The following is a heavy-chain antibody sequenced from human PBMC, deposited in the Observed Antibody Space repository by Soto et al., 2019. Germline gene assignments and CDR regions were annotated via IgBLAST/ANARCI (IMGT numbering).Heavy chain of an antibody. CDR1: GFTFSSYG. CDR3: ARDRARVIDY. D-gene: IGHD3-3*01. V-gene: IGHV3-33*01. Sequence: GGSLRLSCAAPGFTFSSYGMHWVRQAPGKGLEWVAVIWYDGSNKYYADSVKGRFAISRDNSKNTLYLQMNSLRAEDTAVYYCARDRARVIDYWGQGTLVTVSS. CDR2: IWYDGSNK. J-gene: IGHJ4*02.